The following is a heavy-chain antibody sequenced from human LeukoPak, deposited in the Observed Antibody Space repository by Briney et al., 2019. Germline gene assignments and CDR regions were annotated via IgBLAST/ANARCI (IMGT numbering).Heavy chain of an antibody. V-gene: IGHV4-61*02. CDR1: GGSISSGSYY. CDR3: AREKYYTSSSIDY. Sequence: SETLSLTCTVSGGSISSGSYYWSWIRQPAGKGLEWIGRIYTSGSTNYNPSLKSRVTISVDTSKNQFSLKLSSVTAADTAVYYCAREKYYTSSSIDYWGQGTLVTVSS. CDR2: IYTSGST. D-gene: IGHD6-6*01. J-gene: IGHJ4*02.